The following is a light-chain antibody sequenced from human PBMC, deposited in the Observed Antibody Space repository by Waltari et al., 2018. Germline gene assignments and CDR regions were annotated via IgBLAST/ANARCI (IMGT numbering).Light chain of an antibody. CDR2: DND. Sequence: QSVLTQPPSVSGAPGQRVTISCTGSSSNIGAGSDVHWYQQFSGTAPKLLIFDNDSRPSGVPDRFSGSRSGTSAYLAITGRQTDDEADYFCQSYDSGQWVFGGGTKVTVL. CDR3: QSYDSGQWV. CDR1: SSNIGAGSD. J-gene: IGLJ3*02. V-gene: IGLV1-40*01.